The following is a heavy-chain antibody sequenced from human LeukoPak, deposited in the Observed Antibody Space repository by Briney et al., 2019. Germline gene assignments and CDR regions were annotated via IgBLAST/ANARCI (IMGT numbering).Heavy chain of an antibody. CDR2: ISYDGSNK. J-gene: IGHJ4*02. Sequence: PGGSLRLSCAASGFTFSSYAMHWVRQAPGKGLEWVAVISYDGSNKYYADSVKGRFTTSRDNSKNTLYLQMNSLRAEDTAVYYCASGRTTVTRGPFDYWGQGTLVTVSS. V-gene: IGHV3-30*01. CDR3: ASGRTTVTRGPFDY. CDR1: GFTFSSYA. D-gene: IGHD4-11*01.